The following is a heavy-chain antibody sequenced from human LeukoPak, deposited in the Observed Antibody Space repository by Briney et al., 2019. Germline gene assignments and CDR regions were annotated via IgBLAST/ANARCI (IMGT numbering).Heavy chain of an antibody. CDR1: GVSINTCCYY. V-gene: IGHV4-61*01. Sequence: SETLSLTCDVSGVSINTCCYYWTWIRQPPGKGLEWIGYKYYSGSTRYNSSLRSRLTISLDSSKNQFSLRLTAVTAADTAVYYCARGRSYGFDFDTWGPGTLVIVSS. CDR2: KYYSGST. J-gene: IGHJ4*02. D-gene: IGHD5-18*01. CDR3: ARGRSYGFDFDT.